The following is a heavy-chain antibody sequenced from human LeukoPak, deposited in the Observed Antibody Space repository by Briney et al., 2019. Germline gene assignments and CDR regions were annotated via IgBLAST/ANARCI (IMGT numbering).Heavy chain of an antibody. CDR1: GFTVSSNY. CDR3: ARDTTQYYYCMDV. CDR2: IYSGGST. Sequence: PGGSLRLSCAASGFTVSSNYMSWVRQAPGKGLEWVSVIYSGGSTYYADSVKGRFTISRDNSKNTLYLQMNSLRAEDTAVYYCARDTTQYYYCMDVWGKGTTVTVSS. J-gene: IGHJ6*03. D-gene: IGHD1-26*01. V-gene: IGHV3-53*01.